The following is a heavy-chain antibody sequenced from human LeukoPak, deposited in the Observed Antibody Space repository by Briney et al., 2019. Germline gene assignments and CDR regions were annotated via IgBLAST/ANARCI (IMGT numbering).Heavy chain of an antibody. V-gene: IGHV4-4*07. J-gene: IGHJ4*02. D-gene: IGHD1-7*01. CDR3: ASFGVTGTTEDYFDY. CDR2: IYTSGST. CDR1: GDPIRSYS. Sequence: PSETLSLTCIVSGDPIRSYSWSWIRQVAGKGLEWIGRIYTSGSTNYNPSLKSRVTMSVDTSKNQFSLKLSSVTAADTAVYYCASFGVTGTTEDYFDYWGQGTLVTVSS.